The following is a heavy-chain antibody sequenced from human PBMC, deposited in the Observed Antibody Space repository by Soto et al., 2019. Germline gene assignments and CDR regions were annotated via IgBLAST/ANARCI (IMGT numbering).Heavy chain of an antibody. J-gene: IGHJ4*02. CDR3: ALKVVTYYDN. CDR1: GYSFTSTY. V-gene: IGHV1-46*01. Sequence: QVQLVQSGAEVKKPGASVRISCSASGYSFTSTYVHWVRQAPGQGPEWMGIINPAGGTTYYAQKFQGRLTITSDTSTDTVFMDLNDLTSEDTVVYFCALKVVTYYDNWGQGTLLTVSS. D-gene: IGHD2-21*02. CDR2: INPAGGTT.